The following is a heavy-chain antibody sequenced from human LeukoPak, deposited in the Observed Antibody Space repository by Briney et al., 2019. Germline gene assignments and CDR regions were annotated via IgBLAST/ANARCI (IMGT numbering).Heavy chain of an antibody. V-gene: IGHV3-33*03. Sequence: GGSLRLSCAASGFTFSSHGMHWVRQAPGKGLEWVAVIWYGGSNKNYTDSVKGRFTISRDNSKNTVYLQLNSLRAEDTAVYYCVRGDSKGYYHYFDYWGQGTLVTVSS. CDR3: VRGDSKGYYHYFDY. CDR1: GFTFSSHG. CDR2: IWYGGSNK. J-gene: IGHJ4*02. D-gene: IGHD3-22*01.